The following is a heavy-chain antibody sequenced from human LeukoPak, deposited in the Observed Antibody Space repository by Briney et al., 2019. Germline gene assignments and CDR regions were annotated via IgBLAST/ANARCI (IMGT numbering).Heavy chain of an antibody. V-gene: IGHV4-39*01. Sequence: SETLSLTCTVSGGSISCSSYYWGWIRQPPWKGLEWIGSIYYSGSTYYNPSLKSRVTISVDTSKNQFSLKLSSVTAADTAVYYCASQSGRVYYSYYMDVWGKGTTVTVSS. CDR2: IYYSGST. J-gene: IGHJ6*03. CDR3: ASQSGRVYYSYYMDV. CDR1: GGSISCSSYY.